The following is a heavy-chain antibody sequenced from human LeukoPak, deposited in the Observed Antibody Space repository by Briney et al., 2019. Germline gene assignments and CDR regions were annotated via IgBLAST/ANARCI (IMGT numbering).Heavy chain of an antibody. D-gene: IGHD3-10*01. CDR3: ARDLIWFGELYFAAFDI. J-gene: IGHJ3*02. V-gene: IGHV3-21*01. CDR1: GFTFSSYS. CDR2: ISSSSSYI. Sequence: GGSLRLSCAASGFTFSSYSMNWVRQVPGKGLEWVSSISSSSSYIYYADSVKGRFTISRDNAKNSLYLQMNSLRAEDTAMYYCARDLIWFGELYFAAFDIWGQGTMVTVSS.